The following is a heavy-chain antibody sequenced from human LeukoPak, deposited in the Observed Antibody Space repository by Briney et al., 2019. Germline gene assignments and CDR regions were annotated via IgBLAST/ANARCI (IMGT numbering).Heavy chain of an antibody. CDR1: GGSISSYY. Sequence: SETLSLTCTVSGGSISSYYWSWIRQPPGKGLEWIGYIYYSGSTNYNPSLKSRVTISVDTSKNQFSLKLSSVTAADTAVYYCARVHGYNPYFDYWGQGTLVTVSS. V-gene: IGHV4-59*12. D-gene: IGHD5-24*01. CDR3: ARVHGYNPYFDY. CDR2: IYYSGST. J-gene: IGHJ4*02.